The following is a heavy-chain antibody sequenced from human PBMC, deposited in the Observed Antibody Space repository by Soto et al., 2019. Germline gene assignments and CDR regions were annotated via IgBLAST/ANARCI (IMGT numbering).Heavy chain of an antibody. Sequence: QVQLQESGPGLVKPSETLSLTCTVSGGSISNVFWSWVRQPPEKGLEWIGQIYGGTTDYSPSHDSRVTVPADTAKNQFFLKLRFVTAADPAVYYCAVLGGATVNHFDSWGQGTLVNVSS. CDR2: IYGGTT. V-gene: IGHV4-59*12. CDR1: GGSISNVF. J-gene: IGHJ4*02. D-gene: IGHD3-16*01. CDR3: AVLGGATVNHFDS.